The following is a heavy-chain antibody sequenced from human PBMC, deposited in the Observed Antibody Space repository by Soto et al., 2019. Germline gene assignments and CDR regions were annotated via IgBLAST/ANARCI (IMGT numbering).Heavy chain of an antibody. CDR2: TYYRSKWYN. J-gene: IGHJ6*03. CDR3: ARDRYCSSTSCYGVDYYYMDV. D-gene: IGHD2-2*01. Sequence: PSQTLSLTCAISGDSVSSNIAAWNWIRQSPSRGLERLGRTYYRSKWYNDYAVSVKSRITINPDTSKNQFSLQLNSVTPEDTAVYYCARDRYCSSTSCYGVDYYYMDVWGKGTTVTVSS. V-gene: IGHV6-1*01. CDR1: GDSVSSNIAA.